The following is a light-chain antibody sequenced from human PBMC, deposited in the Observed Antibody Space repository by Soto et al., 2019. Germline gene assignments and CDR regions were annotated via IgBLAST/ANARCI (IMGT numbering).Light chain of an antibody. J-gene: IGKJ1*01. CDR3: LQDYNYPWT. V-gene: IGKV1-39*01. CDR1: QSISSY. Sequence: DIQMTQSPSSLSASVGDRVPITCRASQSISSYLNWYQQKPGKAPKLLIYAASSLQSGVPSRFSGSGSGTDFTLTISSLQPEDFATYYCLQDYNYPWTFGQGTKVDIK. CDR2: AAS.